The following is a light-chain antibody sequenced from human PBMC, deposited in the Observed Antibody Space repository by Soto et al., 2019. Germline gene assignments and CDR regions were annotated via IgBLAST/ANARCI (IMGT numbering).Light chain of an antibody. Sequence: DIQMTQSPSSLSASVEDRVIITCRASQSISNHLNWYQQKPGKGPRLLIYGASNLETGVPSRFSGSGFGTDFSFTISSLQPEDFATYYCQQYDSLPTFGGGTKVDIK. CDR2: GAS. CDR1: QSISNH. J-gene: IGKJ4*01. CDR3: QQYDSLPT. V-gene: IGKV1-33*01.